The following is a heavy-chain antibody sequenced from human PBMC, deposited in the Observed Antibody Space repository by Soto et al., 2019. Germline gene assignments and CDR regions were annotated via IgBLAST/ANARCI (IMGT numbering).Heavy chain of an antibody. J-gene: IGHJ6*02. CDR1: GSSVSHGD. CDR3: ARHRGRVTMVREEERYYYGMDV. CDR2: IYHSGST. Sequence: ASETMSLTWNVSGSSVSHGDGSWIRQKQGKGLEWIGYIYHSGSTYYNPSLKSRVTISVDTSKNQFSLKLSSVTAADTAVYYCARHRGRVTMVREEERYYYGMDVWGQGTTVTVSS. V-gene: IGHV4-59*08. D-gene: IGHD3-10*01.